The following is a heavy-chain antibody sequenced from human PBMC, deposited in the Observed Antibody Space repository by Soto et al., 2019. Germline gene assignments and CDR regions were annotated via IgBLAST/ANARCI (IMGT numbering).Heavy chain of an antibody. Sequence: QLQVQESGPGLVKPSETLSLTCSVSGGSISSSGYYWVWIRQPPGKWLEWIGSINYSGTTYYTSSLKSQLTMSVDTSMNQFSLQLTSVTAADTAVYYCARLVHAFSNYFDYWGQGILVTVSS. J-gene: IGHJ4*02. V-gene: IGHV4-39*01. CDR3: ARLVHAFSNYFDY. CDR2: INYSGTT. CDR1: GGSISSSGYY. D-gene: IGHD2-15*01.